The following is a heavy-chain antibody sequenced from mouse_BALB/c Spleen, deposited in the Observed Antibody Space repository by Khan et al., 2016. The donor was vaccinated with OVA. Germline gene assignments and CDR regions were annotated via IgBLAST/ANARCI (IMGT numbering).Heavy chain of an antibody. CDR1: DFSLDNYS. CDR3: ARRGYDYGRGALFAY. V-gene: IGHV2-2*02. J-gene: IGHJ3*01. Sequence: QVQLKQSGPGLVAPSQSLSITCTVSDFSLDNYSIHWIRQSPGKGLEWLGVIWSAGSTDYNAAFISRLTITKDNSRSQVFFQVNSLQPNDTAIYXGARRGYDYGRGALFAYWGQGTLVTVSA. CDR2: IWSAGST. D-gene: IGHD2-4*01.